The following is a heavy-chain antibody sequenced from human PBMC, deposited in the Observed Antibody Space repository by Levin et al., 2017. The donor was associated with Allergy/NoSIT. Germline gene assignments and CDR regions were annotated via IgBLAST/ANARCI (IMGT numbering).Heavy chain of an antibody. CDR2: IRSKANSYAT. D-gene: IGHD3-22*01. CDR1: GFTFSGSA. Sequence: GESLKISCAASGFTFSGSAMHWVRQASGKGLEWVGRIRSKANSYATAYAASVKGRFTISRDDSKNTAYLQMNSLKTEDTAVYYCTRLYYDSSGYGDFDYWGQGTLVTVSS. J-gene: IGHJ4*02. V-gene: IGHV3-73*01. CDR3: TRLYYDSSGYGDFDY.